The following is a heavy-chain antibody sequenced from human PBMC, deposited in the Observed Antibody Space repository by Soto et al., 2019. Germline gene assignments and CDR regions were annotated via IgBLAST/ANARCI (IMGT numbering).Heavy chain of an antibody. CDR1: GFSFSSHA. CDR2: IGGSGGST. D-gene: IGHD5-18*01. Sequence: EVQLLESGGGLVQPGGSLRLSCAASGFSFSSHAMSWVRQAPGKGVEWVSAIGGSGGSTYYGDSVKGRFTISRANSKNPLYLQMNCLRAEDTALYYCAKDRYSPAMDPPYYFDYWGQGTLVTVSS. J-gene: IGHJ4*02. CDR3: AKDRYSPAMDPPYYFDY. V-gene: IGHV3-23*01.